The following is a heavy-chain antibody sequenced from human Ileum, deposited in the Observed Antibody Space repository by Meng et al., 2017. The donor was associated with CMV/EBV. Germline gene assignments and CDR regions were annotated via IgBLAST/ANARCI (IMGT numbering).Heavy chain of an antibody. CDR3: AREPPRGVHFDH. Sequence: ASVKVSCKASGYTFTSYHIHWMRQAPGHGLEYMGVIYDSGGNTYKEQRFQDRLTMTWDTSTTTVHMELSSLTSEDTPVYYCAREPPRGVHFDHWGQGTLVTVSS. D-gene: IGHD5-24*01. J-gene: IGHJ5*02. V-gene: IGHV1-46*01. CDR2: IYDSGGNT. CDR1: GYTFTSYH.